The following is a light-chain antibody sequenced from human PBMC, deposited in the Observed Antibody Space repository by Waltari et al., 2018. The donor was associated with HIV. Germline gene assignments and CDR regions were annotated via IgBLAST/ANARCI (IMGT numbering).Light chain of an antibody. CDR1: QTISRK. J-gene: IGKJ2*01. Sequence: DIQMTQSPSSLSAFVGDSVTITCRASQTISRKLNWDQQRPGKAPNLLISVASRLQSGVPSRFSGSGSGTDFTLTISSLQPEDFATYYCQQTYSTPYTFGQGTKLEI. CDR3: QQTYSTPYT. V-gene: IGKV1-39*01. CDR2: VAS.